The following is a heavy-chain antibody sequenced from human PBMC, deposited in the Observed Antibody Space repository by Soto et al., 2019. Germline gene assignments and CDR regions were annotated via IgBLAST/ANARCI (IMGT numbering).Heavy chain of an antibody. CDR3: ARGDGGYYKGWYFDY. CDR1: SGSISTSNW. Sequence: QVQLQESGPGLVKASGTLSLTCTVSSGSISTSNWWSWVRQPPGKGLEWIGEIYHSGSTNYNPSLKNRVPIPVAKSKNQFSLNLNSVTAADTAVYYCARGDGGYYKGWYFDYWGQGTLVTVSS. V-gene: IGHV4-4*02. D-gene: IGHD3-3*01. J-gene: IGHJ4*02. CDR2: IYHSGST.